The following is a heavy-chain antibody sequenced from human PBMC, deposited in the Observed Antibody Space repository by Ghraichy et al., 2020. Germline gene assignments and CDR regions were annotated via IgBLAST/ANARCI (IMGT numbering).Heavy chain of an antibody. CDR1: GFIFSNFA. CDR3: ARLGTGSLSDWASDY. J-gene: IGHJ4*02. Sequence: GGSLRLSCAASGFIFSNFAMHWVRQAPGKGLEYVSAITANGDTTYHANFVKGRFIISRDNSKNTVDLQMGSLRVEDMAVYYCARLGTGSLSDWASDYWGQGTLVTGSS. V-gene: IGHV3-64*01. CDR2: ITANGDTT. D-gene: IGHD3-9*01.